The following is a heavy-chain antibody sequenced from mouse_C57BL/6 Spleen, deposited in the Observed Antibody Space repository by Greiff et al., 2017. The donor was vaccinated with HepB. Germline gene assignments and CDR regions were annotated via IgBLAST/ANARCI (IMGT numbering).Heavy chain of an antibody. Sequence: QVQRRQPGADLVMPGASLKLSCKASGSTFPSYGIPWVRQRPGKGLGWIGEIDPSVSYTNYNQKFKGKSTLTVDKSATTAYMQLSSLTSEDSAVYYCARSWSDYPFDYWGQGTTLTVSS. CDR1: GSTFPSYG. CDR3: ARSWSDYPFDY. D-gene: IGHD2-4*01. J-gene: IGHJ2*01. CDR2: IDPSVSYT. V-gene: IGHV1-69*01.